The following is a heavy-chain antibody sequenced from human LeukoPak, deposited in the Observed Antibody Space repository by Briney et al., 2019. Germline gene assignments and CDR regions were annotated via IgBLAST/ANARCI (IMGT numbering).Heavy chain of an antibody. CDR3: ARDRWQQLVFFDY. V-gene: IGHV3-7*01. J-gene: IGHJ4*02. D-gene: IGHD6-13*01. Sequence: GGSLRLSCAASGFTFSSYWMSWVRQAPGKGLEWVANIKQDGSEKYYVDSVKGRFTISRDNAMNSLYLQMNSLRAEDTAVYYCARDRWQQLVFFDYWGQGTLVTVSS. CDR1: GFTFSSYW. CDR2: IKQDGSEK.